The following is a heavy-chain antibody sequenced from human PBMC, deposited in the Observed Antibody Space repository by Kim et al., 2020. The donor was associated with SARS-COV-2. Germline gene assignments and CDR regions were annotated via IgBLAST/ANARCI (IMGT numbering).Heavy chain of an antibody. CDR3: ARSNGYSSGPAVADI. V-gene: IGHV4-39*01. J-gene: IGHJ3*02. CDR2: IYYSGST. CDR1: GGSISSSSYY. D-gene: IGHD6-19*01. Sequence: SETLSPTCTVSGGSISSSSYYWGWIRQPPGKGLEWIGSIYYSGSTYYNPSLKSRVTISVDTSKNQFSLKLSSVTAADTAVYYCARSNGYSSGPAVADIWGQGTMVTVSS.